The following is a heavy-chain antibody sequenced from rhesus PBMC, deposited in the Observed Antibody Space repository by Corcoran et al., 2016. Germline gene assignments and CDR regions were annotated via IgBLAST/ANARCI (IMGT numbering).Heavy chain of an antibody. V-gene: IGHV4-169*02. CDR1: GGSISRSY. Sequence: QLQLQESGPGLVKPSETLSVTCAVSGGSISRSYWSWIRQAPGKGLEWIGYIYGSGSAPHSTPPLKGRVTLSVDTSRNQLSLKLSSVATADTAVYSCARDPSSYCTGSGCYGGYFDYWGQGVLVTVSS. J-gene: IGHJ4*01. D-gene: IGHD2-21*01. CDR2: IYGSGSAP. CDR3: ARDPSSYCTGSGCYGGYFDY.